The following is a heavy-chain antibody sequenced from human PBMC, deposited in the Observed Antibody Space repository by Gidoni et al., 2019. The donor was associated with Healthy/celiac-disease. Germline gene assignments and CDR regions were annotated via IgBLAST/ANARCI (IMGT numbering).Heavy chain of an antibody. J-gene: IGHJ5*02. V-gene: IGHV1-69*06. CDR2: IIPIFGTA. CDR1: GGPFSSYA. Sequence: QVQLVQSGAAVKKPGSSVKVSCKASGGPFSSYAISWVRQAPGQGLEWMGGIIPIFGTANYAQKFQGRVTITADKSTSTAYMELSSLRSEDTAVYYCARVQWLVPEPPFNWFDPWGQGTLVTVSS. CDR3: ARVQWLVPEPPFNWFDP. D-gene: IGHD6-19*01.